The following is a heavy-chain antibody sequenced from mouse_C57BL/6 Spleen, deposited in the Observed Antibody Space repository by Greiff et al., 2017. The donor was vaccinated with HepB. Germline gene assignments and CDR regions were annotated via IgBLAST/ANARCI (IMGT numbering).Heavy chain of an antibody. J-gene: IGHJ4*01. D-gene: IGHD2-3*01. CDR2: IYPGDGDT. CDR1: GYAFSSYW. V-gene: IGHV1-80*01. CDR3: ARPGDGYYISPMDY. Sequence: QVQLKESGAELVKPGASVKISCKASGYAFSSYWMNWVKQRPGKGLEWIGQIYPGDGDTNYNGKFKGKATLTADKSSSTAYMQLSSLTSEDSAVYFCARPGDGYYISPMDYWGQGTSVTVSS.